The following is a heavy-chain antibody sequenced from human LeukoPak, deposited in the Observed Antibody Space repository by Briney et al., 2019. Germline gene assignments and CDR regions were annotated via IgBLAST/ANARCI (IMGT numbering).Heavy chain of an antibody. V-gene: IGHV1-8*01. J-gene: IGHJ3*02. CDR3: ASPLSRIGGAFDI. CDR1: GYTFTSYD. Sequence: ASVKVSCKASGYTFTSYDIHWVRQATGQGLEWMGWMNPNSGNTGYAQKFQGRVTMTRNTSISTAYMELSSLRSEDTAVYYCASPLSRIGGAFDIWGQGTMVTVSS. D-gene: IGHD3-16*01. CDR2: MNPNSGNT.